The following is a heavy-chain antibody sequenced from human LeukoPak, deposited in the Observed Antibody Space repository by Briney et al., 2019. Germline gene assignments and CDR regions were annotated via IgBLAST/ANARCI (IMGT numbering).Heavy chain of an antibody. CDR1: GFTFTRSA. J-gene: IGHJ5*02. Sequence: SVRVSCKTSGFTFTRSAVQWVRQARGQRLEWIGWIVVGSGNTNYAQKFQERVTISRDMSTSTAFMELSSLRSEDTAVYYCAATPTPSAYNWFDPWGQGTLVTVSS. V-gene: IGHV1-58*01. D-gene: IGHD2-15*01. CDR3: AATPTPSAYNWFDP. CDR2: IVVGSGNT.